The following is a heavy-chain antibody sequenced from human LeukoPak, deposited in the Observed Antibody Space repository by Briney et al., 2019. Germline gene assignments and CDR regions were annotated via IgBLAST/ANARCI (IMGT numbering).Heavy chain of an antibody. J-gene: IGHJ3*02. Sequence: GGSLRLSCAASGFAYSRYNMNWVRQDPGKGLEWVSYISSSSSTIYYVDSVRGRFTISRDNAKNSLYLQMNSLRAEDTAVYYCARWEYGSGRRLKGTFDIWGQGTMVTVSP. CDR2: ISSSSSTI. CDR3: ARWEYGSGRRLKGTFDI. V-gene: IGHV3-48*04. CDR1: GFAYSRYN. D-gene: IGHD3-10*01.